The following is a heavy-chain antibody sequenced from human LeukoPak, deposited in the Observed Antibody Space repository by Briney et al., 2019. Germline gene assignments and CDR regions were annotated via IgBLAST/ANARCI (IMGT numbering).Heavy chain of an antibody. D-gene: IGHD6-19*01. CDR2: IRSKANSCAT. Sequence: GGSLGLSCAASGFTFSGSAMHWVRQASGKGLEWVGRIRSKANSCATAYAASVKGRFTISRDDSKNTAYLQMNSLKTEDTAVYYCTRQPGYSSGWYVFDYWGQGTLVTVSS. J-gene: IGHJ4*02. CDR1: GFTFSGSA. V-gene: IGHV3-73*01. CDR3: TRQPGYSSGWYVFDY.